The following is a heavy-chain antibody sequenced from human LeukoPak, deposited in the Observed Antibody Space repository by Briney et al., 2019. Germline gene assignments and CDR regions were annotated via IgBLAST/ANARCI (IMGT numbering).Heavy chain of an antibody. CDR1: GFTFTNSA. J-gene: IGHJ4*02. CDR2: VSGSGGNT. Sequence: GGSLRLSCAASGFTFTNSAMTWVRQAPGKGLEWVSTVSGSGGNTYYADSVKGQFTISRDNSENTLYLQMNSLRAQDTAVYYCAKSLAVPGSPDYWGLGTLVTVSS. D-gene: IGHD6-19*01. V-gene: IGHV3-23*01. CDR3: AKSLAVPGSPDY.